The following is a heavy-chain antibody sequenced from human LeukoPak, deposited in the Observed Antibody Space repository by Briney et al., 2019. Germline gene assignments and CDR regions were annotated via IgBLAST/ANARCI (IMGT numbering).Heavy chain of an antibody. CDR3: SSRGAEVSEGINSFSPLDY. D-gene: IGHD3-10*01. CDR1: GGSISSSSYY. Sequence: SETLSLTCTVSGGSISSSSYYWGWIRQPPGKGLEWIGSIYYSGSTYYNPSLKSRVTISVDTSKNQFSLKLSSVTAADTAVYYCSSRGAEVSEGINSFSPLDYWGQGTLVTVSS. J-gene: IGHJ4*02. V-gene: IGHV4-39*01. CDR2: IYYSGST.